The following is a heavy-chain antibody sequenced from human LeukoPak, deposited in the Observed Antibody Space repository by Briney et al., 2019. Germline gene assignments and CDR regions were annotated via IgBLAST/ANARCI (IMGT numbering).Heavy chain of an antibody. CDR1: GGSFSGYY. CDR2: INHSGST. V-gene: IGHV4-34*01. CDR3: ARSDGYGLVDI. D-gene: IGHD3-10*01. Sequence: SETLSLTCAVYGGSFSGYYWSWIRQPPGKGLEWIGEINHSGSTNYNPSLKSRVTISVDTSKNQFSLRLSSVTAADTAVYYCARSDGYGLVDIWGQGTMVTVSS. J-gene: IGHJ3*02.